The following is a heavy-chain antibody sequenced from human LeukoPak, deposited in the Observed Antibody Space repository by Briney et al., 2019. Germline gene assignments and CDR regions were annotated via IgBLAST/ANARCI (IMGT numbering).Heavy chain of an antibody. CDR2: INHSGST. V-gene: IGHV4-34*01. CDR1: GGSFSDYY. Sequence: SETLSLTCAVYGGSFSDYYWSWIRQPPGKGLEWIGEINHSGSTNYNPSLKSRVTISVDTSKNLFSLKLSSVTAADTAVYYCAGIPTYGSGIYYYYSYYMDVWGKGTTVTVSS. CDR3: AGIPTYGSGIYYYYSYYMDV. D-gene: IGHD3-10*01. J-gene: IGHJ6*03.